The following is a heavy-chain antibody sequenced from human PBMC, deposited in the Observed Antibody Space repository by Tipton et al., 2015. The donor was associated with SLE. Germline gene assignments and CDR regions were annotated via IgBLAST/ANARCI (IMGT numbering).Heavy chain of an antibody. J-gene: IGHJ3*02. CDR2: ISNGGYI. Sequence: TLSLTCTVSGGSIGSFYWNWIRQPPGKGLEWIGYISNGGYINYKPSLKSRLTISRDTSKNQFSLKLTAVTAADTAVYYCARTLDALDIWGQGTMVTVSS. CDR3: ARTLDALDI. V-gene: IGHV4-59*12. CDR1: GGSIGSFY.